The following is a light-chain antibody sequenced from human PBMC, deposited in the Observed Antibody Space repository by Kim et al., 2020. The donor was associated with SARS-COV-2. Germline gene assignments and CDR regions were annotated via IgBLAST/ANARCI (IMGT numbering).Light chain of an antibody. J-gene: IGLJ2*01. CDR1: SSNIGAGSD. CDR2: GNK. CDR3: QSYDNSLSGVV. Sequence: RVTISCTGSSSNIGAGSDVLWYQQFPGTAPKLLIFGNKNRPSGVPDRFSGSKSGTSASLAITGLQAEDEADYYCQSYDNSLSGVVFGGGTKLTVL. V-gene: IGLV1-40*01.